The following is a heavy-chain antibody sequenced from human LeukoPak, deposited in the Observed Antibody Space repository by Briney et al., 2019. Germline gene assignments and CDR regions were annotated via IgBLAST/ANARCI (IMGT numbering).Heavy chain of an antibody. CDR3: ARADFWSGYYSS. D-gene: IGHD3-3*01. CDR1: GGSISSYY. Sequence: PSETLSLTCTVSGGSISSYYWSWIRQPPGKGLEWIGYIYYSGSTNYNPSLKSRVTISVDTSKNQFSLKLSSVTAADTAVYYCARADFWSGYYSSWGQGTLVTVSS. CDR2: IYYSGST. V-gene: IGHV4-59*01. J-gene: IGHJ5*02.